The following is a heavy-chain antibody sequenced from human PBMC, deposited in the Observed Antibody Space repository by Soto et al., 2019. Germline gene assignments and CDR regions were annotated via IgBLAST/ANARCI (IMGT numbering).Heavy chain of an antibody. CDR3: AIELGAVAVAGRAFAY. CDR1: GGTFSSYA. J-gene: IGHJ4*02. V-gene: IGHV1-69*12. CDR2: IIPMFGTA. Sequence: QVQLVQSGAEVKKPGSSVKVSCKASGGTFSSYATSWVRQAPGQGLEWMGGIIPMFGTAHYAQKFQGRVTTAADESTSTADMELSSLRSEDTAVYYCAIELGAVAVAGRAFAYWGQGSLVIFSS. D-gene: IGHD6-19*01.